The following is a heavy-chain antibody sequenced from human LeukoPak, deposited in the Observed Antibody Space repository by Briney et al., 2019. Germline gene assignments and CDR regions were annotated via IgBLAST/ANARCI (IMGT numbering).Heavy chain of an antibody. CDR2: IYYRGST. CDR1: GGSISSFQ. CDR3: ARTYRRFYYYYMDV. J-gene: IGHJ6*03. V-gene: IGHV4-59*12. Sequence: PSETLSLTCTVSGGSISSFQWSWIRQPPGKGLEWIGYIYYRGSTNYNPSLKSRVTISEDTSKNQFSLKLSSVTAADMAVYFCARTYRRFYYYYMDVWGKGTTVTVSS.